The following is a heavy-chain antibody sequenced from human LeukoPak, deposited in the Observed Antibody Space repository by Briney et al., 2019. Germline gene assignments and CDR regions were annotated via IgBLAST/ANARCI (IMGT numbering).Heavy chain of an antibody. CDR1: GYTFTNFY. CDR2: INPSGGST. CDR3: ARDDNGDNWFDP. J-gene: IGHJ5*02. D-gene: IGHD4-17*01. V-gene: IGHV1-46*01. Sequence: ASVKVTCKASGYTFTNFYMHWVRQAPGQGLEWMGVINPSGGSTSYAQKFQGRVTMTRDTSTSTVYMELSSLRSEDTAVYYCARDDNGDNWFDPWGEGPLVSVSS.